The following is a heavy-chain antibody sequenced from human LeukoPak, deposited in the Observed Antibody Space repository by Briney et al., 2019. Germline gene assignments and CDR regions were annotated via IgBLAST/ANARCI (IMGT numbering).Heavy chain of an antibody. Sequence: GGSLRLSCAASGFDFSSYDMQWVRQVTGKGLEWVSGIGRAGDTHYPGSVKGRFTISRENAKNSLYLQMNDLRVGDTAVYYCARAPSGQGMDDWGLGTTVTVSS. CDR3: ARAPSGQGMDD. V-gene: IGHV3-13*01. CDR1: GFDFSSYD. CDR2: IGRAGDT. J-gene: IGHJ6*02.